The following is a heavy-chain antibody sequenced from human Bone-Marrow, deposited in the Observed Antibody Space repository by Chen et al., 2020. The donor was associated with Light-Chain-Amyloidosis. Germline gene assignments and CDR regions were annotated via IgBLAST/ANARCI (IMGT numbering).Heavy chain of an antibody. Sequence: QLQLQESGPGLVEPSQTLSLTCTVSGASIISSEYYWGWMRQAPGKGLEWIGSIFRGDITYYTTSLKSRVTLSVDTSNSPISLRLRSVTAGDTAIYYCARGPSEVEWGVVKSAFAFDFWGQGTMVTVSS. V-gene: IGHV4-39*07. CDR1: GASIISSEYY. CDR3: ARGPSEVEWGVVKSAFAFDF. CDR2: IFRGDIT. D-gene: IGHD2-21*01. J-gene: IGHJ3*01.